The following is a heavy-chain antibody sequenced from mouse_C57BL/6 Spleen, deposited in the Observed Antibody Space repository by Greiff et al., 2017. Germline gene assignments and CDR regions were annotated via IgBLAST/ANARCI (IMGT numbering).Heavy chain of an antibody. CDR1: GFSFNTYA. D-gene: IGHD2-5*01. J-gene: IGHJ4*01. CDR2: IRSKSNNYAT. Sequence: EVQLVESGGGLVQPKGSLKLSCAASGFSFNTYAMNWVRQAPGKGLEWVARIRSKSNNYATYYADSVKDRFTISRDDSESMLYLQMNNLKTEDTAMYYCVRQAYYSNGDMDYWGQGTSVTVSS. V-gene: IGHV10-1*01. CDR3: VRQAYYSNGDMDY.